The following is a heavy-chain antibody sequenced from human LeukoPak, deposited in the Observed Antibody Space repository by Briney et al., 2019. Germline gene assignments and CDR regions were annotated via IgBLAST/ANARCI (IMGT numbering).Heavy chain of an antibody. CDR1: GGTFSSYA. D-gene: IGHD6-13*01. V-gene: IGHV1-69*05. Sequence: TVKVSCKASGGTFSSYAISWARQAPGQGLEWMGGIIPIFGTANYAQKFQGRVTITTDESTSTAYMELSSLRSEDTAVYYCARDRDSSWYGGANYWGQGTLVTVSS. CDR3: ARDRDSSWYGGANY. J-gene: IGHJ4*02. CDR2: IIPIFGTA.